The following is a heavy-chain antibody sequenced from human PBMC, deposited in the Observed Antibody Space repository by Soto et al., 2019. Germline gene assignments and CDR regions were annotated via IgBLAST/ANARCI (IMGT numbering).Heavy chain of an antibody. Sequence: EVQLLESGGGLVQPGGSLRLSCAASGFTFSSYAMSWVRQAPGKGLEWVSAISGSGGSTYYADSVKGRFTISRDNSKNTLYLQMNSLRAEDTAVYYCAKGGSYDSSGYYCFAYWGQGTLVTVSS. J-gene: IGHJ4*02. D-gene: IGHD3-22*01. V-gene: IGHV3-23*01. CDR3: AKGGSYDSSGYYCFAY. CDR1: GFTFSSYA. CDR2: ISGSGGST.